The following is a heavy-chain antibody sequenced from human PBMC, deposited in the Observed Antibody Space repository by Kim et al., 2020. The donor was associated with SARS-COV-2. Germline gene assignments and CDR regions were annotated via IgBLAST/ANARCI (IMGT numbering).Heavy chain of an antibody. CDR3: AGTMIVDPGY. CDR2: ISSDGSNK. CDR1: GFTFSNYT. V-gene: IGHV3-30*04. Sequence: GGSLRLSCAASGFTFSNYTMHWVRQAPGKGLEWVAVISSDGSNKYYADSVKGRFTISRDNSKNTLNLQMNSLRVEDTAVYHCAGTMIVDPGYWGQGSLV. D-gene: IGHD3-22*01. J-gene: IGHJ4*02.